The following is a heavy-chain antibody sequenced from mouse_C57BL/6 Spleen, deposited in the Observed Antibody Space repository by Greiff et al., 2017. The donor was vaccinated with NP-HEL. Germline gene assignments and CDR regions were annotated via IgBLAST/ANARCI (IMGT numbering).Heavy chain of an antibody. J-gene: IGHJ3*01. CDR1: GYAFSSYW. Sequence: VKLMESGAELVKPGASVKISCKASGYAFSSYWMNWVKQRPGKGLEWIGQIYPGDGDTNYNGKFKGKATLTADKSSSTAYMQLSSLTSEDSAVYFCAGGYYGSSTWFAYWGQGTLVTVSA. CDR3: AGGYYGSSTWFAY. CDR2: IYPGDGDT. V-gene: IGHV1-80*01. D-gene: IGHD1-1*01.